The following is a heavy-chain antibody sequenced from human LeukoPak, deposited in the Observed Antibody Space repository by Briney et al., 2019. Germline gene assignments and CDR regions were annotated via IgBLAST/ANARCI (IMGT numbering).Heavy chain of an antibody. V-gene: IGHV4-39*01. CDR1: GFTFSSYW. Sequence: GSLRLSCAASGFTFSSYWMSWVRQPPGKGLEWIGSIYYSGSTYYNPSLKSRVTISVDTSKNQFSLKLSSVTAADTAVYYCARTLDYYDSSGYLFDYWGQGTLVTVSS. D-gene: IGHD3-22*01. J-gene: IGHJ4*02. CDR3: ARTLDYYDSSGYLFDY. CDR2: IYYSGST.